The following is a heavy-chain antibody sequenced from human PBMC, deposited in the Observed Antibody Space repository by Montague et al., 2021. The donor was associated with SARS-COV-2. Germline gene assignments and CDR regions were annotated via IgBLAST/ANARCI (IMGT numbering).Heavy chain of an antibody. CDR2: IYYSGST. D-gene: IGHD6-19*01. J-gene: IGHJ4*02. Sequence: SETLSLTCTVSGGSISSSSYYWGWIRQPPGKGLEWIGSIYYSGSTYYXXXLKSRVTISVDTSKNQFSLKLSSVTAADTAVYYCARSWGQWPLWGYYFDYWGQGTLVTVSS. V-gene: IGHV4-39*01. CDR3: ARSWGQWPLWGYYFDY. CDR1: GGSISSSSYY.